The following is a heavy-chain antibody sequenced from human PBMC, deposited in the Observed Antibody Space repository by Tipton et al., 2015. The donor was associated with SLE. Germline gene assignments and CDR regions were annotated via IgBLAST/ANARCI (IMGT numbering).Heavy chain of an antibody. CDR1: GGSISSSSYY. CDR2: IYYSGNT. D-gene: IGHD1-7*01. J-gene: IGHJ6*04. V-gene: IGHV4-31*03. CDR3: ARATDWNLSPDV. Sequence: TLSLTCTVSGGSISSSSYYWGWIRQPPGKGLEWIGYIYYSGNTYYNPSLGSRLTISVDTSKDQFSLRLTSVTAADTAVYYCARATDWNLSPDVWGKGTTVTVSS.